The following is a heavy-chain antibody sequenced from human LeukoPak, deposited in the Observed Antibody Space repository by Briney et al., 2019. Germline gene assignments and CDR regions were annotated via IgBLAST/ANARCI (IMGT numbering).Heavy chain of an antibody. CDR1: GFSFSSYA. D-gene: IGHD3-22*01. Sequence: PGGSLRLSCAASGFSFSSYAMSWVRQAPGKGLEWVSAISGSGGSTYYADSVQGRFTISRDNSKNTLYLQMNSLRAEDTAVYYCARFPDYYDSSGYYAHDAFDIWGQGTMVTVSS. J-gene: IGHJ3*02. V-gene: IGHV3-23*01. CDR3: ARFPDYYDSSGYYAHDAFDI. CDR2: ISGSGGST.